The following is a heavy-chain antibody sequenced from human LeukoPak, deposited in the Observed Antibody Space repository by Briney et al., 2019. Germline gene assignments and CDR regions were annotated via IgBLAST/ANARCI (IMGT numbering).Heavy chain of an antibody. J-gene: IGHJ4*02. D-gene: IGHD6-13*01. V-gene: IGHV4-39*02. CDR2: IYYSGST. CDR3: ARDSPQLTDY. CDR1: GGSISSSSSY. Sequence: SETLSLTCTVSGGSISSSSSYWGWIRQPPGKGLEWIGSIYYSGSTYYNPSLKSRVTISVDTSKNEFSLKLTSVTAADTAVYYCARDSPQLTDYWGQGTLVTVSS.